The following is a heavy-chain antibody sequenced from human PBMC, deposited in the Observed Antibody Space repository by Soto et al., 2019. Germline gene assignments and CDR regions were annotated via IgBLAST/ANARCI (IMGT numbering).Heavy chain of an antibody. V-gene: IGHV1-46*01. CDR3: AREGNTAMAPSSGPIVY. Sequence: GASVKVSCKASGYTFTSYYMHWVRQAPGQGLEWMGIINPSGGSTSYAQKFQGRVTMTRDMSTSTVYMELSSLRSEDTAVYYCAREGNTAMAPSSGPIVYWGQGTLVTVSS. CDR2: INPSGGST. CDR1: GYTFTSYY. D-gene: IGHD5-18*01. J-gene: IGHJ4*02.